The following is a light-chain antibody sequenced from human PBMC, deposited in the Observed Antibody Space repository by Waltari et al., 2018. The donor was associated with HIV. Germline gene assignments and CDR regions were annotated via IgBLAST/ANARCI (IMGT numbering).Light chain of an antibody. CDR1: ISNIGNNY. Sequence: QSVLTQPPSTSGTPGQRVTISCSGSISNIGNNYVYWYQHLPGTAPKLLIYNSNRRPSGLPDRCSGSKSDTSASLAISGLRSEDEADYYCSTWDDKMSGVIFGGGTKLTVL. CDR2: NSN. CDR3: STWDDKMSGVI. V-gene: IGLV1-47*01. J-gene: IGLJ2*01.